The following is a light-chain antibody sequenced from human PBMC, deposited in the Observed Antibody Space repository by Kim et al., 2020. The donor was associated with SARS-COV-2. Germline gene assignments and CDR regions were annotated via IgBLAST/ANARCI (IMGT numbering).Light chain of an antibody. CDR3: QQYGNAPLT. CDR1: QSVISRS. Sequence: PGGRAPLPCRASQSVISRSLACHQQKPAPAPRLLSYGASSKATGIADRFSGSGSGTDFILPISRLEPEDFAVYYCQQYGNAPLTFGGGTKVDIK. V-gene: IGKV3-20*01. J-gene: IGKJ4*01. CDR2: GAS.